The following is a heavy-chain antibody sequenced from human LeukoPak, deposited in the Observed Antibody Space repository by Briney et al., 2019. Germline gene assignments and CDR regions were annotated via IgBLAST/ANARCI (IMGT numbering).Heavy chain of an antibody. Sequence: SETLSLTCTVSGGSISSSSYYWGWIRQPPGKGLEWIGEINHSGSTNYNPSLKSRVTISVDTSKNQFSLKLSSVTAADTAVYYCARSITGTRKTGYYFDYWGQGTLVTVSS. D-gene: IGHD1-20*01. V-gene: IGHV4-39*07. CDR2: INHSGST. CDR3: ARSITGTRKTGYYFDY. J-gene: IGHJ4*02. CDR1: GGSISSSSYY.